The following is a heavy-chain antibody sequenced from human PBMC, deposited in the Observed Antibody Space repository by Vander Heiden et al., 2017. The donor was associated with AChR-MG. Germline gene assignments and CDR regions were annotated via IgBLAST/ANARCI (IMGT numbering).Heavy chain of an antibody. CDR3: ARDESGNGMDI. Sequence: EVKLVESGGGLVQPGGSLRLPWPAPGFSFSTYDLHWVRQATGKGLEWVSTIGTTGDTYYAGSVKGRFTISRENVRNSFYLQMNSLRAGDTAVYYCARDESGNGMDIWGQGTTVTVSS. CDR1: GFSFSTYD. CDR2: IGTTGDT. J-gene: IGHJ6*02. V-gene: IGHV3-13*01. D-gene: IGHD3-3*01.